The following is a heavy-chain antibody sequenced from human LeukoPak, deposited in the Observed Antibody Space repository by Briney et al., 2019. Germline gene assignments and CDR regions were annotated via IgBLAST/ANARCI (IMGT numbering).Heavy chain of an antibody. Sequence: VKVSCKASGGTFSSYAISWVRQAPGQGLEWMGGIIPIFGTANYAQKFQGRVTITADESTSTAYMELSSLRSEDTAVYYCASPPRSGSGYFPRDAWGQGTLVTVSS. CDR1: GGTFSSYA. J-gene: IGHJ5*02. CDR2: IIPIFGTA. CDR3: ASPPRSGSGYFPRDA. V-gene: IGHV1-69*01. D-gene: IGHD3-22*01.